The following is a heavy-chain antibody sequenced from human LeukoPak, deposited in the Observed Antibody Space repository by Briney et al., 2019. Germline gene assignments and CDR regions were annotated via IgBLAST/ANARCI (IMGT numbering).Heavy chain of an antibody. CDR1: GFTFSDSY. J-gene: IGHJ6*04. Sequence: GGSLRLSCAASGFTFSDSYMTWIRQAPGKGLVWVSRINGDGSSTSYADSVKGRFTISRDNAKNSLYLQMNSLRAEDTAVYYCAELGITMIGGVWGKGTTVTISS. CDR3: AELGITMIGGV. CDR2: INGDGSST. V-gene: IGHV3-74*01. D-gene: IGHD3-10*02.